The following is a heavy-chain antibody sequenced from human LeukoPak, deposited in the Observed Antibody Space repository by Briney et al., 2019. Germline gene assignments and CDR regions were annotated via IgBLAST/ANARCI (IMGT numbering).Heavy chain of an antibody. CDR1: GYSISSGYY. CDR2: IYHSGST. CDR3: ARGGDYDFWSGRYYYYYYMDV. J-gene: IGHJ6*03. Sequence: SETLSLTCTVSGYSISSGYYWGWIRQPPGKGLEWIGSIYHSGSTYYNPSLKSRVTISVDTSKNQFSLKLSSVTAADTAVYYCARGGDYDFWSGRYYYYYYMDVWGKGTTVTVSS. V-gene: IGHV4-38-2*02. D-gene: IGHD3-3*01.